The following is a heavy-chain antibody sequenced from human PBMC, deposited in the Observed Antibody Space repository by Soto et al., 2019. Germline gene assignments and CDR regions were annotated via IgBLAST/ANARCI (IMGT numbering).Heavy chain of an antibody. V-gene: IGHV5-51*01. CDR3: ARGRSMIFGVRAFYYYYGMDV. D-gene: IGHD3-3*01. Sequence: GESLKISCKGSGYSFTSYWIGWVRQMPGKGLEWMGIIYPGDSDSRYSPSFQGQVTISADKSISTAYLQWSSLKASDTAMYYCARGRSMIFGVRAFYYYYGMDVLGQGTLVTVSS. J-gene: IGHJ6*02. CDR1: GYSFTSYW. CDR2: IYPGDSDS.